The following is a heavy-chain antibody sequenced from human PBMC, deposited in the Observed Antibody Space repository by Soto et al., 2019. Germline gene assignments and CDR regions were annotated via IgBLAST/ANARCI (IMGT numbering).Heavy chain of an antibody. CDR3: ARGHQTKYCSSTSCPYYFDY. V-gene: IGHV3-33*01. CDR1: GFTFSSYG. J-gene: IGHJ4*02. CDR2: IWYDGSNK. Sequence: GGSLRLSCAASGFTFSSYGMHWVRQAPGKGLEWVAVIWYDGSNKYYADSVKGRFTISRDNSKNTLYLQMNSLRAEDTAVYYCARGHQTKYCSSTSCPYYFDYWGQGTLVTVSS. D-gene: IGHD2-2*01.